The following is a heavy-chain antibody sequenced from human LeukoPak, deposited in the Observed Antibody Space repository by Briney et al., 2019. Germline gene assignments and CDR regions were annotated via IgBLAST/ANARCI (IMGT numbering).Heavy chain of an antibody. CDR2: ISSSSSYT. CDR3: ASRLYYYDSSGYSD. V-gene: IGHV3-11*06. Sequence: GGSLRLSCAASGFTFSDYYMSWIRQAPGKGLEWVSYISSSSSYTDYADSVKGRFTISRDNAKNSLYLQMNSLRAEDTAVYYCASRLYYYDSSGYSDWGQGTLVTVSS. J-gene: IGHJ4*02. D-gene: IGHD3-22*01. CDR1: GFTFSDYY.